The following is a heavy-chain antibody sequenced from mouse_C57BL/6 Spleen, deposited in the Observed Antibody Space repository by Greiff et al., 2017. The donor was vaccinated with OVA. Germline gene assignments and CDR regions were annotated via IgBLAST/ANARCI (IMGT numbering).Heavy chain of an antibody. CDR1: GYAFTSYL. CDR2: INPGSGGT. CDR3: ARGDYDRAMDY. V-gene: IGHV1-54*01. J-gene: IGHJ4*01. Sequence: QVQLQQSGAELVRPGTSVKVSCKASGYAFTSYLIEWVKQRPGQGLEWIGVINPGSGGTNYNEKFKGKATLTADKSSSTAYMQLSSLTSEDSAVYFCARGDYDRAMDYWGQGTSVTVSS. D-gene: IGHD2-4*01.